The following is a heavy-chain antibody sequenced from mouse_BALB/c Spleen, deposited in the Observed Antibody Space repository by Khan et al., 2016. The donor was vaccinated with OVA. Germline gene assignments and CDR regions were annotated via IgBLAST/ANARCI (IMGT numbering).Heavy chain of an antibody. CDR3: ARVNYGSRDYVDY. CDR2: ILPGSGSS. V-gene: IGHV1-9*01. D-gene: IGHD1-1*01. CDR1: GYTFSGYW. J-gene: IGHJ2*01. Sequence: QVQLKQSGAELMKPGASVKISCKATGYTFSGYWLEWVQQRPGHGLEWIGEILPGSGSSNYNENFKGKATFTADISSKTTYMQLSSLTSEDSAVYYCARVNYGSRDYVDYWGQGTTLTVSA.